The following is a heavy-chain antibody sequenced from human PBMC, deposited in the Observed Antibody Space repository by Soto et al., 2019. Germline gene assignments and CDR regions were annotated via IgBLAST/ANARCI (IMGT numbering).Heavy chain of an antibody. CDR1: GFTFSSYW. Sequence: EVQLVESGGGLVQPGGSLRLSCAASGFTFSSYWMSWVRQAPGKGLEWVANIKQVGSEKYYVDSVKGRFTISRDNAKNSLYLQMNSLRAEDTAVYYCAREGTYYDILTGYYTDYWGQGTLVTVSS. CDR2: IKQVGSEK. J-gene: IGHJ4*02. V-gene: IGHV3-7*01. D-gene: IGHD3-9*01. CDR3: AREGTYYDILTGYYTDY.